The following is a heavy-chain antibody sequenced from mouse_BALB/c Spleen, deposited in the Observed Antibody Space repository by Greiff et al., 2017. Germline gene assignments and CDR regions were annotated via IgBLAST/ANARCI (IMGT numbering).Heavy chain of an antibody. CDR3: AGANYYAMDY. V-gene: IGHV5-17*02. J-gene: IGHJ4*01. CDR2: ISSGSSTI. Sequence: EVKVVESGGGLVQPGGSRKLSCAASGFTFSSFGMHWVRQAPEKGLEWVAYISSGSSTIYYADTVKGRFTISRDNPKNTLFLQMTSLRSEDTAMYYCAGANYYAMDYWGQGTSVTVSS. CDR1: GFTFSSFG.